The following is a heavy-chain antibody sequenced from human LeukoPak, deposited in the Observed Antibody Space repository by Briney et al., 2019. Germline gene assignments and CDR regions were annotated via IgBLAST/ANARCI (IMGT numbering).Heavy chain of an antibody. Sequence: SVKVSCKASGGTFSSYAITWERQAPGQGLEWMGGIIPIFGTANYAQKFQGRVTITTDESTSTAYMELSSLRSEDTAVYYCARRSGLDDFWSGPYYYYMDVWGKGTTVTVSS. CDR2: IIPIFGTA. J-gene: IGHJ6*03. CDR3: ARRSGLDDFWSGPYYYYMDV. D-gene: IGHD3-3*01. V-gene: IGHV1-69*05. CDR1: GGTFSSYA.